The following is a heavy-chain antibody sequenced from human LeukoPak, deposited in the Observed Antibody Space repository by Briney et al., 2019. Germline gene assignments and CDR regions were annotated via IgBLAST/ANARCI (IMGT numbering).Heavy chain of an antibody. CDR2: ISYDGSNK. J-gene: IGHJ1*01. V-gene: IGHV3-30*18. CDR3: AEATLQWLVQAEYFQH. CDR1: GFTFSSYG. Sequence: GGSPRLSCAASGFTFSSYGMHWVRQAPGKGLEWVAVISYDGSNKYYADSVKGRFTISRDNSKNTLYLQMNSLRAEDTAVYYCAEATLQWLVQAEYFQHWGQGTLVTVSS. D-gene: IGHD6-19*01.